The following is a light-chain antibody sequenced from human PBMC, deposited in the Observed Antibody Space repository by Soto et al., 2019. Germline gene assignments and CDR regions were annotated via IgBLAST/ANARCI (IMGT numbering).Light chain of an antibody. CDR1: QRINTW. J-gene: IGKJ1*01. CDR3: QPYQTYSQ. V-gene: IGKV1-5*03. Sequence: DIQMTQSPSTLSASVGDRVTITCRASQRINTWLAWYQLKPGRAPKLLIYKASTLESGVSSRFSGSGSGTDFTLTISSLQPDDFATYYCQPYQTYSQFGQGTKVEIK. CDR2: KAS.